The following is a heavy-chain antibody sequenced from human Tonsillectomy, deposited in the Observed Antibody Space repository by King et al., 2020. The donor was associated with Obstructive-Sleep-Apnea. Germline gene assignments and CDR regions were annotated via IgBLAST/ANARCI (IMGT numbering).Heavy chain of an antibody. V-gene: IGHV3-48*04. J-gene: IGHJ4*02. D-gene: IGHD4-17*01. CDR2: ISSSSGTI. Sequence: DVQLVESGGGLVQPGGSLRLSFAASGFTFSSYSMNWVLQAPGKGLEWVSYISSSSGTIYYAYSVKGRFTISRDNAKNSLYLQMNSLRAEDTAVYYCARGTGSSTVTPLGYWGQGTLVTVSS. CDR3: ARGTGSSTVTPLGY. CDR1: GFTFSSYS.